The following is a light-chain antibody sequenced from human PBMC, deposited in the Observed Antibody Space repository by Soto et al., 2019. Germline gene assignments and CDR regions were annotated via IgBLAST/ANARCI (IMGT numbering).Light chain of an antibody. Sequence: EIVMTQSPATLSVTQGERATLSCRASQSVSSNLAWYQQKPGQAPRLFIYGASTRATGIPARFSGSGSGTECTLTISSLQSEDFAVYYCQQYNNWPFTFGPGTKVDIK. J-gene: IGKJ3*01. CDR2: GAS. CDR1: QSVSSN. CDR3: QQYNNWPFT. V-gene: IGKV3-15*01.